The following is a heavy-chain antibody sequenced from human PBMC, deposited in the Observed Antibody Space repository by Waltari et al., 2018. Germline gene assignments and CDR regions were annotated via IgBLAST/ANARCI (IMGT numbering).Heavy chain of an antibody. CDR3: AADREYDFWSGPPFWFDP. V-gene: IGHV1-58*02. J-gene: IGHJ5*02. CDR1: GFTFTSSA. CDR2: LVVGSGNT. D-gene: IGHD3-3*01. Sequence: QMQLVQSGPEVKKPGTSVKVSCKASGFTFTSSAMQWVRQARGQRLEWIGWLVVGSGNTNYAQKVQERVTITRDMSTSTAYMELSSLRSEDTAVYYCAADREYDFWSGPPFWFDPWGQGTLVTVSS.